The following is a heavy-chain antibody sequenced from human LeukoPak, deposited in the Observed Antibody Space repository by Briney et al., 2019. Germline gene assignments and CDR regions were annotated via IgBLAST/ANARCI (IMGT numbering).Heavy chain of an antibody. CDR2: IYYSGST. D-gene: IGHD3-22*01. V-gene: IGHV4-39*01. CDR3: ARHDAPDYDDGSGYLDY. Sequence: SETLSLTCTVSGGSISSSSYYWGWIRQPPGKGLEWIGSIYYSGSTYYNPSLKSRVTISVDTSKNQFSLKLSSVTAADTAVYYCARHDAPDYDDGSGYLDYWGEGTLVTVSS. J-gene: IGHJ4*02. CDR1: GGSISSSSYY.